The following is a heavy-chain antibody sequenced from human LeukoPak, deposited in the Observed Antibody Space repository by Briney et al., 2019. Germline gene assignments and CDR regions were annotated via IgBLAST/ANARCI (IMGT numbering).Heavy chain of an antibody. CDR1: GFTFSGSA. D-gene: IGHD1-1*01. CDR2: IRSKTNSYAT. CDR3: TRYNVGFES. Sequence: GGSLRLSCAASGFTFSGSAMHWVPQASGKGLEWVGRIRSKTNSYATSYAASVKGRFALSRDDSKNTAYLQMNSLKTEDTAVYYCTRYNVGFESWGQGTLVTVSS. V-gene: IGHV3-73*01. J-gene: IGHJ4*02.